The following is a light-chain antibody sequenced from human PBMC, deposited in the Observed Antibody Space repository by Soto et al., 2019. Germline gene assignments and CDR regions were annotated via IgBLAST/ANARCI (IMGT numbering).Light chain of an antibody. CDR3: QTWGTGVI. CDR2: LKSDGSH. J-gene: IGLJ2*01. CDR1: SGHSSYA. V-gene: IGLV4-69*01. Sequence: QPVLTQSPSASASLGASVKLTCTLTSGHSSYAIAWHQQQPAKGPRYLMKLKSDGSHSKGDGIPDRFSGSSSGAERYLTSSSLQSEDEADYYCQTWGTGVIFGGGTKLTVL.